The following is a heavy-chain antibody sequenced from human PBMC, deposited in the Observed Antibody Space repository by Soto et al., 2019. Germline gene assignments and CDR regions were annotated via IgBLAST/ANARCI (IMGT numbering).Heavy chain of an antibody. V-gene: IGHV3-23*01. CDR2: ISGSADST. Sequence: GGSLRLSCAASGFTFSSYVMSWVRQAPGKGLEWVSAISGSADSTYHADSVKGRFTISRDNSKNTLYLQMNSLRAEDTAVYYCAKGGNDFWSGYSFDYWGQGTLVIVSS. J-gene: IGHJ4*01. CDR1: GFTFSSYV. CDR3: AKGGNDFWSGYSFDY. D-gene: IGHD3-3*01.